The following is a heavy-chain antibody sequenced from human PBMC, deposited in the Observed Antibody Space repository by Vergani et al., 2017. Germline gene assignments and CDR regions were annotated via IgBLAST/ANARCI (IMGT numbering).Heavy chain of an antibody. Sequence: EVQLLESGGGLVQPGGSLRLSCAASGFTFISYAMSSVRQAPGKGLEWVSANSGSGGSTYYADSVKGRFTISRDNSKNTLYLQMNSLRAEDTAVYYCAKSGRVEQAWASDYWGQGTLVTVSS. J-gene: IGHJ4*02. CDR3: AKSGRVEQAWASDY. CDR2: NSGSGGST. D-gene: IGHD1/OR15-1a*01. V-gene: IGHV3-23*01. CDR1: GFTFISYA.